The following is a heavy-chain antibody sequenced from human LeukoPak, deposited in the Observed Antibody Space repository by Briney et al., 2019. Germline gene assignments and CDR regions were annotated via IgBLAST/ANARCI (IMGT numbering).Heavy chain of an antibody. D-gene: IGHD6-19*01. CDR3: ARCTRFGGWYCNDY. Sequence: GASVTVSCKASGGTFSSYAISWVRQAPGRGLEWMGGIIPIFGTANYAQKFQGRVTITADESTSTAYMELSSLRSEDTAVYYCARCTRFGGWYCNDYWGQGTLVTVSS. CDR1: GGTFSSYA. J-gene: IGHJ4*02. V-gene: IGHV1-69*01. CDR2: IIPIFGTA.